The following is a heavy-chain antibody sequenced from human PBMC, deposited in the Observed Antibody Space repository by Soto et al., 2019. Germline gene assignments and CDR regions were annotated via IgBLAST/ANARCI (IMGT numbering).Heavy chain of an antibody. CDR1: GGSISSYY. D-gene: IGHD3-10*01. J-gene: IGHJ4*02. Sequence: ETLSLPCTVSGGSISSYYWSWIRQPPGKGLEWIGYSDYSGSSNYNPSLKSRVTISVDTSKNQFSLKLSSVTAADTAVYYCARDSRITFDYWGQGALVTVSS. V-gene: IGHV4-59*01. CDR2: SDYSGSS. CDR3: ARDSRITFDY.